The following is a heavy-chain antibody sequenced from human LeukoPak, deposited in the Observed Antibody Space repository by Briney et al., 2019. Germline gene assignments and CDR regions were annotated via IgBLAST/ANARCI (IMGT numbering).Heavy chain of an antibody. J-gene: IGHJ4*02. V-gene: IGHV1-2*02. CDR1: GYTFTGYY. D-gene: IGHD5/OR15-5a*01. CDR2: INPNTGGT. CDR3: AICLRLPSSVSGFFDS. Sequence: GASVKVSCKASGYTFTGYYVHWVRQAPGHGLEWMGWINPNTGGTYYAQKFQGRVTMTRDTSITTAYMELSRLTSDDTAVYYCAICLRLPSSVSGFFDSWGQGTLATVSS.